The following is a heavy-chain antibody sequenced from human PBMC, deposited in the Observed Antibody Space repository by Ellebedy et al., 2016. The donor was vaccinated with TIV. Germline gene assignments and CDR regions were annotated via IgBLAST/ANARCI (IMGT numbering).Heavy chain of an antibody. CDR2: INPSGGST. CDR3: ARGRGEIWLQAGGYFDY. D-gene: IGHD5-24*01. CDR1: GYTFTSYY. V-gene: IGHV1-46*04. Sequence: ASVKVSCKASGYTFTSYYMHWVRQAPGQGLEWMGIINPSGGSTTYPQKLQGRVTMTRDTSTSTFYMELSSLRSDDTAVYYCARGRGEIWLQAGGYFDYWGQGTLVTVSS. J-gene: IGHJ4*02.